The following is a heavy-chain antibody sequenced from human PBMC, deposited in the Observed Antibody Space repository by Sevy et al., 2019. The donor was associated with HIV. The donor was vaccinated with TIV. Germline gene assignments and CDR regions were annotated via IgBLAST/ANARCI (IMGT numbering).Heavy chain of an antibody. Sequence: GGSLRLSCTSSGFTFRDYAMTWVRQAPGKGLEWVGFIRGKTYGGTAQYAASVKGRFTISRDDSKSIAYLQMNSLKTEDPAVYCCGRGEMGDLITLSGVVIRPPVGYWGQGTLVTVSS. J-gene: IGHJ4*02. V-gene: IGHV3-49*04. D-gene: IGHD3-3*01. CDR3: GRGEMGDLITLSGVVIRPPVGY. CDR1: GFTFRDYA. CDR2: IRGKTYGGTA.